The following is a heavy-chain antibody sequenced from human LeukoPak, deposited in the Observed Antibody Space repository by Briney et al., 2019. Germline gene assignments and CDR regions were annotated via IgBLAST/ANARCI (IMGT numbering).Heavy chain of an antibody. J-gene: IGHJ4*02. Sequence: PGGSLRLSCAASGFTFSGYGMHWVRQAPGKGLEWVAVIWYDGSNKYYADSVKGRFTISRDNSKNTLYLQMNSLRAEDTAVYYCARGGTTVTTPTYFDYWGQGTLVTVSS. CDR2: IWYDGSNK. V-gene: IGHV3-33*01. CDR3: ARGGTTVTTPTYFDY. CDR1: GFTFSGYG. D-gene: IGHD4-4*01.